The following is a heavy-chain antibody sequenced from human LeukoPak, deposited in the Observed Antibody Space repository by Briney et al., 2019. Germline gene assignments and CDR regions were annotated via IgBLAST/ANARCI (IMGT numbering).Heavy chain of an antibody. CDR3: ASISIAAAGMSDY. D-gene: IGHD6-13*01. CDR1: GGSISSYS. Sequence: PSETLSLTCTRCGGSISSYSWSWIRQPPGEGLEWIGYIYYSGSTNYNPSLKSRLTISVDTSKNQFSLKLSSVTAADTAVYYCASISIAAAGMSDYWGQGTLVTVSS. J-gene: IGHJ4*02. V-gene: IGHV4-59*08. CDR2: IYYSGST.